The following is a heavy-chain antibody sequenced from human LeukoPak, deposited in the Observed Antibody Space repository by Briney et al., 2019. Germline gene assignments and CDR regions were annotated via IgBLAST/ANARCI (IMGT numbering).Heavy chain of an antibody. J-gene: IGHJ4*02. Sequence: GESLKISCKGSGYSFTNYWIGWVRQMPGKGLEWMGVIYPGDSDTRYSPSFQGQVTISADKSISTAYLQWSSLKASDTAMYYRARQYSGTYYRSFDYWGQGTLVTVSS. CDR1: GYSFTNYW. CDR2: IYPGDSDT. V-gene: IGHV5-51*01. D-gene: IGHD3-10*01. CDR3: ARQYSGTYYRSFDY.